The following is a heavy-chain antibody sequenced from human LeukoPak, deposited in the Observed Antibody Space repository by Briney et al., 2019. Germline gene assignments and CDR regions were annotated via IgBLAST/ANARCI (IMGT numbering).Heavy chain of an antibody. J-gene: IGHJ4*02. CDR2: IYTNENT. CDR3: AREKSVTGSPYYFDY. CDR1: GGSMSYIF. Sequence: PSETLSLTCTVSGGSMSYIFWNWVRQPAGKGLEWIGRIYTNENTNYNPSLKSRVTMSVDTSNNQFSLKLKSVTAADTAMYYRAREKSVTGSPYYFDYWGQGILVTVSS. V-gene: IGHV4-4*07. D-gene: IGHD3-9*01.